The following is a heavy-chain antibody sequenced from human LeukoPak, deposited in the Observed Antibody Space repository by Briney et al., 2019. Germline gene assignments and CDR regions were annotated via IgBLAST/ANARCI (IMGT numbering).Heavy chain of an antibody. V-gene: IGHV3-20*04. CDR1: GFTFDDYG. D-gene: IGHD5-12*01. CDR3: ARVRGAIVATATGRGYFDY. J-gene: IGHJ4*02. Sequence: GGSLRLSCAASGFTFDDYGMSWVRQAPGKGLEWVSGINWNGGSTGYADSVKGRFTISRDNAKNSLYLQMKSLRAEDTALCYCARVRGAIVATATGRGYFDYWGQGTLVTVSS. CDR2: INWNGGST.